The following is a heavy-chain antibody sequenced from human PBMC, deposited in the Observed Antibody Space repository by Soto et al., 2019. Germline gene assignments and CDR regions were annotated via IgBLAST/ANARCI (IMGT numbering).Heavy chain of an antibody. V-gene: IGHV2-5*02. D-gene: IGHD3-10*01. J-gene: IGHJ4*02. CDR1: GFSLNTDGEG. CDR2: IYWDDDE. CDR3: AHSRNLITEDAQVGDFDY. Sequence: QITLKESGPTQVKPTQTLTLTCSFSGFSLNTDGEGVGWVRQPPGEALEWLALIYWDDDERYSPSLKTRLTIPKDPSKNQVVLIMTNKDPADTPTYYCAHSRNLITEDAQVGDFDYWGQGTLVTVSS.